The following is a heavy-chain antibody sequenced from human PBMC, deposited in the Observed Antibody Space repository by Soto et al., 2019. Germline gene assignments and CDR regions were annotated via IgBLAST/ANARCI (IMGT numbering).Heavy chain of an antibody. V-gene: IGHV1-2*02. CDR1: GYTFTGFY. Sequence: GASVKVSCKTSGYTFTGFYIHWVRQAPGQGLEWMGWVSPNSGGTGYAPRFQGRVTMTRDTSVTSVHMELSSLRSDDTAVYYCARANSGDDDEFDYWGQGTPVTVSS. D-gene: IGHD5-12*01. CDR2: VSPNSGGT. CDR3: ARANSGDDDEFDY. J-gene: IGHJ4*02.